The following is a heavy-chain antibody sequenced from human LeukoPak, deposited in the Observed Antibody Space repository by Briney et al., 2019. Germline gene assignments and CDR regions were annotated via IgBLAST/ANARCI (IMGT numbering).Heavy chain of an antibody. J-gene: IGHJ4*02. Sequence: SETLSLTCTVSGGSISSYYWRWIRQPPGKGLEWIGYIYYSGSTNYNPSLKSRVTISVDTSKNQFSLKLSSVTAADTAVYYCARLGIAVAGIGFDYWGQGTLVTVSS. V-gene: IGHV4-59*01. D-gene: IGHD6-19*01. CDR1: GGSISSYY. CDR3: ARLGIAVAGIGFDY. CDR2: IYYSGST.